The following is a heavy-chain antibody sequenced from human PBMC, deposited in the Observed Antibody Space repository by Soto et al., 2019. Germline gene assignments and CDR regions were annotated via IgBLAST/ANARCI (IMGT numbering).Heavy chain of an antibody. J-gene: IGHJ4*02. CDR2: ISADGYGT. D-gene: IGHD6-13*01. Sequence: PGGSLRLSCAASGFTFGTYAMSWVRQAPGKGLEWVSAISADGYGTYYADSVKGRFTISRDNSKNTLYLQMNSLRAEDTAVYYCTKLAATSNTLDWGQGTLVTVSS. CDR1: GFTFGTYA. CDR3: TKLAATSNTLD. V-gene: IGHV3-23*01.